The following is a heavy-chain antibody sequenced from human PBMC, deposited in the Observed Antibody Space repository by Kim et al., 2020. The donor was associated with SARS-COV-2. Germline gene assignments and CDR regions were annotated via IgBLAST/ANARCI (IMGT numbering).Heavy chain of an antibody. CDR3: VKGSGWLNY. D-gene: IGHD6-19*01. CDR2: VDHSGST. J-gene: IGHJ4*02. Sequence: SETLSLTCTVSGASVIGDYWNWIRQPPGKGLQWIGYVDHSGSTSYHASLRSRLTISIDTSTNQFSLKLDSVTAADTAVYFCVKGSGWLNYWGQGAPVTVS. CDR1: GASVIGDY. V-gene: IGHV4-59*08.